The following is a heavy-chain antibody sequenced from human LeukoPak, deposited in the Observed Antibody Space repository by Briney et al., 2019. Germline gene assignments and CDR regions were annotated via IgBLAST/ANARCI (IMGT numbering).Heavy chain of an antibody. CDR1: GFTLSSYW. D-gene: IGHD3-10*01. J-gene: IGHJ4*02. Sequence: GGSLRLSCAAPGFTLSSYWMPWVPQAPGKGLVWVSSINSGGSSTTYADSVKGRFTISRDNAKNTLYLQMNSLRAEDTAVYYCARDRGSTFDYWGQGTLVTVSS. CDR2: INSGGSST. V-gene: IGHV3-74*01. CDR3: ARDRGSTFDY.